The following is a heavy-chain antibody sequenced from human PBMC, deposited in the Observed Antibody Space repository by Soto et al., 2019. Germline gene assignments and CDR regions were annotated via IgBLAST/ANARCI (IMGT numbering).Heavy chain of an antibody. Sequence: SVKVSCKASGGTFSSYAISWVRQAPGQGLEWMGGIIPIFGTANYAQKFQGRVTITADESTSTAYMELSSLRSEDTAVYYCARDKWIRRALYYYYCGMDVWGPGTTVTVS. CDR2: IIPIFGTA. J-gene: IGHJ6*02. CDR3: ARDKWIRRALYYYYCGMDV. D-gene: IGHD5-18*01. V-gene: IGHV1-69*13. CDR1: GGTFSSYA.